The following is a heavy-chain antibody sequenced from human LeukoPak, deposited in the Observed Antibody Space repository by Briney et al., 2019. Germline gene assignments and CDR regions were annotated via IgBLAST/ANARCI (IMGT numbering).Heavy chain of an antibody. CDR1: GFTFSSYA. Sequence: HPGGSLRLSCAASGFTFSSYAMSWVRQAPGKGLEWVSTISGSSTNTYYADSVKGRFTISRDNSKNTLYLQMNSLRAEDAAIYYCAKVKDGYNYSPFDYWGQGTLVTVSS. J-gene: IGHJ4*02. D-gene: IGHD5-24*01. V-gene: IGHV3-23*01. CDR2: ISGSSTNT. CDR3: AKVKDGYNYSPFDY.